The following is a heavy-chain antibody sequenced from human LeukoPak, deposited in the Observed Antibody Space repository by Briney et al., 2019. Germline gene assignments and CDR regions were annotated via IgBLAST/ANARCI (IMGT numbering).Heavy chain of an antibody. V-gene: IGHV3-11*04. Sequence: PGGSLRLSCAASGFTFSDYYMSWIRQAPGKGLEWVSYISSSSSTIYYADSVKGRFTISRDNAKNSLYLQMNSLRAEDTAVYYCARDHSSGSPSRDWGQGTLVTVSS. CDR3: ARDHSSGSPSRD. CDR2: ISSSSSTI. J-gene: IGHJ4*02. CDR1: GFTFSDYY. D-gene: IGHD3-10*01.